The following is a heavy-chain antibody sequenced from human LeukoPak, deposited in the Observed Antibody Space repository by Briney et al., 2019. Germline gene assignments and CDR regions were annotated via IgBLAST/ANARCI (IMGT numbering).Heavy chain of an antibody. D-gene: IGHD6-13*01. J-gene: IGHJ4*02. V-gene: IGHV3-23*01. CDR2: ISGSGGST. CDR3: AKDLEPGIAAAGTPSDY. Sequence: GGSLRLSCAASGFTFSDHYMDWVRQAPGKGLEWVSAISGSGGSTYYADSVKGRFTISRDNSKNTLYLQMNSLRAEDTAVYYCAKDLEPGIAAAGTPSDYWGQGTLVTVSS. CDR1: GFTFSDHY.